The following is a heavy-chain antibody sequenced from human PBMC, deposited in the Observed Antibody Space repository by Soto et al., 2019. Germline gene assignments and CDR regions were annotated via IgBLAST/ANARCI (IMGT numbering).Heavy chain of an antibody. CDR2: ISYDGSNK. V-gene: IGHV3-30-3*01. D-gene: IGHD6-13*01. CDR3: ARDRSGPYSSSWYYFDY. Sequence: PGGSLRLSCAASGFTFSSYAMHWVRQAPGKGLEWVAVISYDGSNKYYADSVKGRFTISRDNSKNTLYLQMNSLRAEDTAVYYCARDRSGPYSSSWYYFDYWGQGTLVTVSS. CDR1: GFTFSSYA. J-gene: IGHJ4*02.